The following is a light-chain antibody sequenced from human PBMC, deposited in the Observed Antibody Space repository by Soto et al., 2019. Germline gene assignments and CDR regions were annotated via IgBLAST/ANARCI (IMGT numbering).Light chain of an antibody. V-gene: IGLV2-14*01. CDR3: SSYTGSSTSV. J-gene: IGLJ1*01. CDR1: SSDVGRYNY. CDR2: EVS. Sequence: QSALTQPASVSGSPGQSITISCTGTSSDVGRYNYVSWYQQHPGKAPKLMICEVSNRPSGVSNRFSGSKSGNTASLTISGLQAEDEADYYCSSYTGSSTSVFGTGTKLTVL.